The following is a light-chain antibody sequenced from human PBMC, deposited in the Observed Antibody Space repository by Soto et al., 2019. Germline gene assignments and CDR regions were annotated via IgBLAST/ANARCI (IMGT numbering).Light chain of an antibody. CDR1: QSISSW. J-gene: IGKJ1*01. CDR2: DAS. V-gene: IGKV1-5*01. Sequence: DIQMTQSPSTLSASVGDRVTITCRASQSISSWLAWYQQKPGKAPKLLIYDASSVESGVPSKFRGSGSWTEFTLTISSLQPDDFTTHYCQHYNSYPLTFGQGTTVEIK. CDR3: QHYNSYPLT.